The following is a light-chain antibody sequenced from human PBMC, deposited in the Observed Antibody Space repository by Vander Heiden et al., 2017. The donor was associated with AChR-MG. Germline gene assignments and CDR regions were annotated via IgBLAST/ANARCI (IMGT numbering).Light chain of an antibody. CDR2: DNN. CDR3: GTWDTRLSAVG. Sequence: QSVLTQPPSVSAAPGQTVTISCSGSSSNIGADYVSRCQPPPRQAPTPLIHDNNKRPSGIPDRFSGSKAGKSATLGNTGLQTGDEADYYRGTWDTRLSAVGLGGGNKLNGL. J-gene: IGLJ2*01. V-gene: IGLV1-51*01. CDR1: SSNIGADY.